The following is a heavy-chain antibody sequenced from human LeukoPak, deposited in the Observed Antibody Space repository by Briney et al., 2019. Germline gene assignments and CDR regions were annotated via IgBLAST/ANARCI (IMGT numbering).Heavy chain of an antibody. V-gene: IGHV3-15*01. CDR1: GFTFSNAW. CDR2: IKSKTDGGTT. CDR3: TTAVGCGGDCVYAFDI. J-gene: IGHJ3*02. D-gene: IGHD2-21*02. Sequence: GGSLRLSCAASGFTFSNAWMSWVRQAPGKGLEWVGRIKSKTDGGTTDYAAPVKGRFTISRDDSKDTLYLQMNSLKTEDTAVYYCTTAVGCGGDCVYAFDIWGQGTMVTVSS.